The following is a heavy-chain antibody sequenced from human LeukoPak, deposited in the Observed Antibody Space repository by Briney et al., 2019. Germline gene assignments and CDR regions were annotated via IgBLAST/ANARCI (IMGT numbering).Heavy chain of an antibody. D-gene: IGHD2-8*01. Sequence: KPSETLSLTCIVSGGAISTYYWSWIRQPPGQRLEWIGYVYYSGNTNYNPSLESRVTISIDTSKNQFSLKLSSVTAADTAVYYCARVGNGHFDYWGQGTLVTVSS. CDR3: ARVGNGHFDY. CDR2: VYYSGNT. CDR1: GGAISTYY. J-gene: IGHJ4*02. V-gene: IGHV4-59*01.